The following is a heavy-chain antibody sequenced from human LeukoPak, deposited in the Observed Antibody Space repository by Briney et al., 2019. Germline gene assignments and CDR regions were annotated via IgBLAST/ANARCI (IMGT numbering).Heavy chain of an antibody. CDR3: AKDGSRSYYGSGSFLPAWFDP. CDR1: GFTFSSYA. J-gene: IGHJ5*02. V-gene: IGHV3-23*01. CDR2: ISGSGGST. D-gene: IGHD3-10*01. Sequence: GGSLRLSCAASGFTFSSYAMSWARQAPGKGLEWASAISGSGGSTYYADSVKGRFTISRDNSQNTLYLQMNSLRAEDTAVYYCAKDGSRSYYGSGSFLPAWFDPWGQGTLVTVSS.